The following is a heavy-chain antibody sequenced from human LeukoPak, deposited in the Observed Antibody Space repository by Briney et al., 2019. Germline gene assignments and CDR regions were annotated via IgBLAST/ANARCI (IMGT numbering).Heavy chain of an antibody. CDR1: GYTFTGYH. V-gene: IGHV1-2*04. Sequence: ASVKDSCKASGYTFTGYHMHWVGQARGQGLEWMGWSNPISGGTKYAQRFQGWVTMTRDTSISTAYMELSRLRSDDTAVYYCARMGNVLAATRSFDYWGQGTLATVSS. D-gene: IGHD2-2*01. J-gene: IGHJ4*02. CDR3: ARMGNVLAATRSFDY. CDR2: SNPISGGT.